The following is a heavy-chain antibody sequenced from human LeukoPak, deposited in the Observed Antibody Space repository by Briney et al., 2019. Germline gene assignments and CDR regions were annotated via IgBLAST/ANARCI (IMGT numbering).Heavy chain of an antibody. CDR1: GGSISSGAYY. Sequence: SETLSLTCTVSGGSISSGAYYWSWIRQPAGKGLEWIGSIYYSGSTYYNPSLKSRVTISVDTSKNQFSLKLSSVTAADTAVYYCARDGQQLVRGGTPDWGQGTLVTVSS. CDR2: IYYSGST. D-gene: IGHD6-13*01. CDR3: ARDGQQLVRGGTPD. J-gene: IGHJ4*02. V-gene: IGHV4-39*07.